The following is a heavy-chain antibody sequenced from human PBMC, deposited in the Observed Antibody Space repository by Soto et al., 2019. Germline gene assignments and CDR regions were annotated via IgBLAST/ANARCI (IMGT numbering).Heavy chain of an antibody. CDR1: GFTFRNYG. CDR2: IGIGSSTK. V-gene: IGHV3-48*01. J-gene: IGHJ3*01. D-gene: IGHD3-22*01. Sequence: GSLRLSCAASGFTFRNYGMNWVRQALGKGLEWVSYIGIGSSTKYYADSVKGRITTSRDNAKNSLYLQMNSLRAEDTAVYYCGRDQLYYNDISGRPLNAFDVWGQGTMVTVSS. CDR3: GRDQLYYNDISGRPLNAFDV.